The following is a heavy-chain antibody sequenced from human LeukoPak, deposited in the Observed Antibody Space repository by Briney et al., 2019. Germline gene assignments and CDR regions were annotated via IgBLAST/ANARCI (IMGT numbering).Heavy chain of an antibody. CDR2: ISAYNGNT. CDR3: ARWYCGGGSCYSYYYGMDV. D-gene: IGHD2-15*01. V-gene: IGHV1-18*01. CDR1: GYTFTSYG. J-gene: IGHJ6*02. Sequence: GASVKVSCKASGYTFTSYGISWVRQAPGQGLEWMGWISAYNGNTKYVQKLQGRVTMTTDSSTSTAYMELRSLTSDDTAVYYCARWYCGGGSCYSYYYGMDVWSQGTTVTVSS.